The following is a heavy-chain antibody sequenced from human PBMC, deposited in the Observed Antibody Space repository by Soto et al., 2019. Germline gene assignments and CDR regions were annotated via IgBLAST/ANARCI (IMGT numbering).Heavy chain of an antibody. V-gene: IGHV3-15*01. CDR2: IKRKTDGGTT. J-gene: IGHJ3*02. CDR3: TTGGDYGDGADGFDI. CDR1: GFTFTYAS. D-gene: IGHD4-17*01. Sequence: GGSLRLSCAASGFTFTYASMSWVRQAPGKGLEWVGRIKRKTDGGTTDYAEPGKGRFTISRDDSKNTVYLYLQMNSLKSEDTAVYYCTTGGDYGDGADGFDIWGKGTMVTVSS.